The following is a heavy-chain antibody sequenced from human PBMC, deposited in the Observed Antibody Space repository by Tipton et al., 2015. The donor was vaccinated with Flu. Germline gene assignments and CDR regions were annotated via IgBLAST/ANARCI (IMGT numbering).Heavy chain of an antibody. Sequence: TLSLTCTVSGGSISSSSYYWGWIRQPPGKGLEWIGSIYTSGSTNYNPSLKSRVTMSVDTSKNQFSLKLSSVTAADTAVYYCARTRDAFDIWGQGTMVTVSS. V-gene: IGHV4-39*07. CDR3: ARTRDAFDI. CDR2: IYTSGST. J-gene: IGHJ3*02. CDR1: GGSISSSSYY.